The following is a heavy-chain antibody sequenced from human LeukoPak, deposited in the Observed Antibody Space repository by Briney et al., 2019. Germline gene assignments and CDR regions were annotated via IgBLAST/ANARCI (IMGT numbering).Heavy chain of an antibody. D-gene: IGHD5-12*01. V-gene: IGHV1-69*13. CDR3: ARIGYSGYVWYFDY. Sequence: ASVKVSCKASGGTFSSYAISWVRQAPAQGLEWMGGIIPIFGTANYAQKFQGRVTITADESTSTAYMELSSLRSEDTAVYYCARIGYSGYVWYFDYWGQGTLVTVSS. CDR1: GGTFSSYA. CDR2: IIPIFGTA. J-gene: IGHJ4*02.